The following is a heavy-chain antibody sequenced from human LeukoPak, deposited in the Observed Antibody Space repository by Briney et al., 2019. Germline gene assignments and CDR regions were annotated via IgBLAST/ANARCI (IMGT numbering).Heavy chain of an antibody. D-gene: IGHD3-22*01. CDR2: IGASGLNT. CDR3: AKNWDDYDSSGPIDH. CDR1: GFSFSAYA. V-gene: IGHV3-23*01. Sequence: GESLKISCAASGFSFSAYAMSWVRQAPGKGLEWVSGIGASGLNTYYADTVKGRLTISRDNSNNAVYLQLYSLRVEDTAVYYCAKNWDDYDSSGPIDHWGQGALVTVSS. J-gene: IGHJ4*02.